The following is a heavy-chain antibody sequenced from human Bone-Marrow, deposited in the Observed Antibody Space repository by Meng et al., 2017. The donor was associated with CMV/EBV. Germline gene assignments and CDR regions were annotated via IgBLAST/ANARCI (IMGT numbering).Heavy chain of an antibody. Sequence: GESLKISLATSGFTSSNYRMMWVRQAPGKGLEWLAKISQDGGGTDYVDSLEGRFTISRDNAKNSLYLQMNSLRAEDTAIYYCARYYCESGSCFNDYWGHGTLVTVSS. J-gene: IGHJ4*01. V-gene: IGHV3-7*01. D-gene: IGHD3-22*01. CDR1: GFTSSNYR. CDR2: ISQDGGGT. CDR3: ARYYCESGSCFNDY.